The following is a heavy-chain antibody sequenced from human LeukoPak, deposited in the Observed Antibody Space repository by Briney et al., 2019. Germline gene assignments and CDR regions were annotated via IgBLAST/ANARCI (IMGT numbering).Heavy chain of an antibody. CDR3: ARDVRSSSWYGYYYYYYMDV. Sequence: SETLSLTCAVYGGPFSGYYWSWIRQPPGKGLEWIGEINHSGSTNYNPSLKSRVTISVDTSKNQFSLKLSSVTAADTAVYYCARDVRSSSWYGYYYYYYMDVWGKGTTVTVSS. J-gene: IGHJ6*03. CDR2: INHSGST. CDR1: GGPFSGYY. V-gene: IGHV4-34*01. D-gene: IGHD6-13*01.